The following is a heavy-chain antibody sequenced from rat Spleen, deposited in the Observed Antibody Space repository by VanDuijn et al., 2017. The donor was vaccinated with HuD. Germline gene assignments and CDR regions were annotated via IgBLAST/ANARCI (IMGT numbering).Heavy chain of an antibody. Sequence: EVQLVESGGGLVQPGRSLKLSCAASGFTYSNYVMAWVRQAPTKGLEWVASISTGGGNTYYRDSVKGRFTISRDNAKNTLYLQMDSLRSEDTATYYCARHGYNSYVMDAWGQGASVTVSS. CDR1: GFTYSNYV. CDR2: ISTGGGNT. V-gene: IGHV5S13*01. J-gene: IGHJ4*01. D-gene: IGHD1-9*01. CDR3: ARHGYNSYVMDA.